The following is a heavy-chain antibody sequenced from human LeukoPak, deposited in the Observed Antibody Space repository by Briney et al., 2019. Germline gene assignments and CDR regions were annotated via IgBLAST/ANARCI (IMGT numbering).Heavy chain of an antibody. V-gene: IGHV3-23*01. CDR3: ARALSSGWYRAPIDY. CDR2: ISGSGGST. D-gene: IGHD6-19*01. Sequence: GGSLRLFCAASGFTFSSYAMSWVRQAPGKGLEWVSAISGSGGSTYYADSVKGRFTVSRDNSKNTLYLQMNSLRAEDTAVYYCARALSSGWYRAPIDYWGQGTLVTVSS. J-gene: IGHJ4*02. CDR1: GFTFSSYA.